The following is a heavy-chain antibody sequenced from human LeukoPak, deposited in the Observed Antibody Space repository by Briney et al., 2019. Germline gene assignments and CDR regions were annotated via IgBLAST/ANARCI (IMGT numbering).Heavy chain of an antibody. Sequence: GGSLRLSCAASGFTFDDYGMSWVRQAPGKGLEWVAYIQYDGSNQQYADSVKGRFSISRDNSKNILYLQMNSLRAEDTAVYYCAKDRCSNGIGCYYYYMDVWGKGTTVTISS. CDR1: GFTFDDYG. D-gene: IGHD2-8*01. V-gene: IGHV3-30*02. CDR3: AKDRCSNGIGCYYYYMDV. J-gene: IGHJ6*03. CDR2: IQYDGSNQ.